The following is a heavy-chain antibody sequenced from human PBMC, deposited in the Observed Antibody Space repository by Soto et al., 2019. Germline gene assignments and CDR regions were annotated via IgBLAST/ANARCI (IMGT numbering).Heavy chain of an antibody. D-gene: IGHD3-3*01. J-gene: IGHJ4*02. CDR2: ISGSGGST. V-gene: IGHV3-23*01. CDR3: AKDLIPNYDFWSGSDY. Sequence: GGSLRLSCAVSGLTFSTAWINWVRQAPGKGLEWVSAISGSGGSTYYADSVKGRFTISRDNSKNTLYLQMNSLRAEDTAVYYCAKDLIPNYDFWSGSDYWGQGTLVTVSS. CDR1: GLTFSTAW.